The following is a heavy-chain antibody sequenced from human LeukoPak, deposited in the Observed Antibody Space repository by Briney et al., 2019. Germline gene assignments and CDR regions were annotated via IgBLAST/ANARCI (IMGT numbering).Heavy chain of an antibody. D-gene: IGHD3-22*01. J-gene: IGHJ4*02. V-gene: IGHV3-64*01. CDR3: ARVLRDISGYYDY. Sequence: GGSLRLSCAASGFTFSNYALHWVRQPPGKGLEYVSAISINGDNTYYANSVKGRFTISRNNSKNTLYLQMGSLRAEDMAVYYCARVLRDISGYYDYWGQGTLVTVSS. CDR1: GFTFSNYA. CDR2: ISINGDNT.